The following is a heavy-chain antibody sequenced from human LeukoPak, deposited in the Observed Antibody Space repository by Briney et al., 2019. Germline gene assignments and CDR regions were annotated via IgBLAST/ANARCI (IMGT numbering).Heavy chain of an antibody. CDR2: IIPIFGTA. V-gene: IGHV1-69*01. D-gene: IGHD3-22*01. J-gene: IGHJ3*02. CDR1: GGTFSSYA. CDR3: ARDFIGGYYDSSGYYSGAFDI. Sequence: SVKVSCKASGGTFSSYAISWVRQAPGQGLEWMGGIIPIFGTANYAQKFQDRVTITADESTSTAYMEPSSLRSEDTAVYYCARDFIGGYYDSSGYYSGAFDIWGQGTMVTVSS.